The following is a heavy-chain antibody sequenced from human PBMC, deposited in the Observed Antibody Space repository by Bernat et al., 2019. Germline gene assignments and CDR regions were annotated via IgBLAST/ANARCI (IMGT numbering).Heavy chain of an antibody. CDR3: AKARAVVVTATHLGGGYFDY. V-gene: IGHV3-23*01. CDR2: ISGSGGST. J-gene: IGHJ4*02. Sequence: EVQLLESGGGLVQPGGSLRLSCAASGFTFSSYAMSWVRQAPGKGLEWVSAISGSGGSTYYADSVKGRFTISRDNSKTTLYLQMNSLRAEDTAVYYCAKARAVVVTATHLGGGYFDYWGQGTLVTVSS. D-gene: IGHD2-21*02. CDR1: GFTFSSYA.